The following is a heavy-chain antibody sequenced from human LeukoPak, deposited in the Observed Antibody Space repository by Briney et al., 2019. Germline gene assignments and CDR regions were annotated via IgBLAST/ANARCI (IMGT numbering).Heavy chain of an antibody. J-gene: IGHJ4*02. CDR3: ARERDERDYDFWSGYSYGTKYYFDY. CDR1: GYTFTSYD. Sequence: ASVKVSCKASGYTFTSYDINWVRQAPGQGLEWMGGIIPIFGTANYAQKFQGRVTITADKSTSTAYMELSSLRSEDTAVYYCARERDERDYDFWSGYSYGTKYYFDYWGQGTLVTVSS. CDR2: IIPIFGTA. V-gene: IGHV1-69*06. D-gene: IGHD3-3*01.